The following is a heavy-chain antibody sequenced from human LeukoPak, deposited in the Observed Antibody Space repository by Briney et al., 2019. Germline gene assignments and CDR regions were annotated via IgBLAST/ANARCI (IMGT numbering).Heavy chain of an antibody. CDR1: GFTFSSYG. D-gene: IGHD3-22*01. V-gene: IGHV3-30*18. CDR2: ISYDGSNK. J-gene: IGHJ4*02. Sequence: GRYLRLSCAASGFTFSSYGMHWVRQAPGKGLEWVAVISYDGSNKYYADSVKGRFTISRDNSKNTLYLQMNSLRAEDTAVYYCAKSRDYYDSSGQDYWGQGTLVTVSS. CDR3: AKSRDYYDSSGQDY.